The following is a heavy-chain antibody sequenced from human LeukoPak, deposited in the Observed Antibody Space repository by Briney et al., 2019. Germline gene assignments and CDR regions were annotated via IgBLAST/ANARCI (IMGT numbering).Heavy chain of an antibody. CDR3: ARGPYYYDSSGYYYPYYYYGMDV. V-gene: IGHV1-2*04. Sequence: ASVKVSCKASGYTFTGYYMHWVRQAPGQGLEWMGWINPNSGGTNYAQKFQGWVTMTRDTSISTAYMELSRLRSDDTAVYYCARGPYYYDSSGYYYPYYYYGMDVWGQGTTVTVSS. CDR2: INPNSGGT. CDR1: GYTFTGYY. D-gene: IGHD3-22*01. J-gene: IGHJ6*02.